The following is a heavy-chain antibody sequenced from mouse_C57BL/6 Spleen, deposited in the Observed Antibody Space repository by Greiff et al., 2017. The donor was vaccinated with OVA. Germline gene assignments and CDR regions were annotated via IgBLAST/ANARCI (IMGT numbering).Heavy chain of an antibody. V-gene: IGHV5-16*01. Sequence: EVQLVESEGGLVQPGSSLKLSCTASGFTFSDYYMAWVRQVPEKGLEWVANINYDGSSTYYLDSLKSRFIISRDNAKNILYLQMSSLKSEDTATYYCARATTLYYFDYWGQGTTLTVSS. D-gene: IGHD5-5*01. CDR1: GFTFSDYY. J-gene: IGHJ2*01. CDR3: ARATTLYYFDY. CDR2: INYDGSST.